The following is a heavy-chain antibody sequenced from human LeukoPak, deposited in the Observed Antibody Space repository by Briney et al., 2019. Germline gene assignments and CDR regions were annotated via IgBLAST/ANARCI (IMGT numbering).Heavy chain of an antibody. J-gene: IGHJ4*02. CDR1: GGSISSYY. CDR2: IYYSGST. V-gene: IGHV4-59*08. CDR3: ARRRGYSLDY. D-gene: IGHD5-18*01. Sequence: PSETLCLTCTVSGGSISSYYWSWIRQPPGKGLEWIGYIYYSGSTNYNPSLKSRVTISVDTSKNQFSLKLSSVTAADTAVYYCARRRGYSLDYWGQGTLVTVSS.